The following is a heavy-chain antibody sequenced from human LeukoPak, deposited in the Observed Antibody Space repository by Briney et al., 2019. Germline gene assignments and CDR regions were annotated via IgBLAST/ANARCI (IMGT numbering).Heavy chain of an antibody. CDR1: GYSFTSYW. J-gene: IGHJ4*02. D-gene: IGHD2-2*02. Sequence: GESLKISCKGSGYSFTSYWIGWVRQMPGKGLEWMGAIYPGDSDTRYSPSFQGQVTSSADKSISTAYLQWSSLEASDSAIYYCARLKSSYCTSTACYTFDSWGQGTLVTVSS. V-gene: IGHV5-51*01. CDR3: ARLKSSYCTSTACYTFDS. CDR2: IYPGDSDT.